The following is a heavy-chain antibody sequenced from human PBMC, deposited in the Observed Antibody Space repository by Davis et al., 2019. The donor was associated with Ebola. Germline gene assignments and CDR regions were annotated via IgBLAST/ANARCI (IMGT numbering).Heavy chain of an antibody. Sequence: PSETLSFTCTVSGGSISSHYWSWIRQPPGKGLEWIGYIYYSGSTNYNPSLKSRVTMSVDTSKNQFSLKLSSVTAADTAVYYCARVQFWSGYYSHNWFDPWGQGTLVTVSS. CDR1: GGSISSHY. D-gene: IGHD3-3*01. J-gene: IGHJ5*02. V-gene: IGHV4-59*11. CDR3: ARVQFWSGYYSHNWFDP. CDR2: IYYSGST.